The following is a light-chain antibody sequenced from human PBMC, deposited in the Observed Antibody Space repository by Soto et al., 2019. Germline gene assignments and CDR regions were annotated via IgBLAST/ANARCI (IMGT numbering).Light chain of an antibody. J-gene: IGKJ2*01. CDR1: QGISSY. CDR3: QQYYSYPYT. V-gene: IGKV1-8*01. CDR2: AAS. Sequence: AIRMTQSPSSLSASTGDRVNITCRASQGISSYLAWYQQKPGKAPKLLIYAASTLQSGVTSRFSGSGSGTDFTLTIRCLQSEDFATYYCQQYYSYPYTFGQGTKLEIK.